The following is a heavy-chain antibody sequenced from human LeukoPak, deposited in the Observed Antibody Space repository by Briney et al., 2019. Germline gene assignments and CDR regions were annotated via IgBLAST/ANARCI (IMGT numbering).Heavy chain of an antibody. V-gene: IGHV4-61*02. D-gene: IGHD2-21*02. CDR3: ARTYICGGDCYSFDY. Sequence: PSQTLSLTCTVSGGSISSGSYYWSWIRQPAGKGLVWIGRIYTSGSTNYNPSLKSRVTISVDTSKNQFSLKLSSVTAADTAVYYCARTYICGGDCYSFDYWGQGTLVTVSS. J-gene: IGHJ4*02. CDR2: IYTSGST. CDR1: GGSISSGSYY.